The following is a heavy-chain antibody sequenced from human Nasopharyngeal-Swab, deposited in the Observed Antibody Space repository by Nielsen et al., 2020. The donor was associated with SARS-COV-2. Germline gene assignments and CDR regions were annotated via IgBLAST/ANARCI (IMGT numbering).Heavy chain of an antibody. J-gene: IGHJ4*02. CDR2: ISYDGSNK. V-gene: IGHV3-30*18. D-gene: IGHD3-10*01. CDR3: AKDPYYYGSGSYWNYFDY. Sequence: VREAPGKGLEWVAVISYDGSNKYYADSVKGRFTISRDNSKNTLYLQMNSLRAEDTAVYYCAKDPYYYGSGSYWNYFDYWGQGTLVTSPQ.